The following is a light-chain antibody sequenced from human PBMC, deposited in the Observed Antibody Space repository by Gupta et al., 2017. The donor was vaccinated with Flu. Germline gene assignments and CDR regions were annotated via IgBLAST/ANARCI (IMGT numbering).Light chain of an antibody. CDR1: TSDVGFYNY. Sequence: PGLSVTISCTGTTSDVGFYNYVSWYQQHPGKAPKLMIYEVSTRPSGVPDRFSGSKSGNPASLTVSGLQAEDEDDYSCSSHATSGGLGTGTKV. V-gene: IGLV2-8*01. J-gene: IGLJ1*01. CDR2: EVS. CDR3: SSHATSGG.